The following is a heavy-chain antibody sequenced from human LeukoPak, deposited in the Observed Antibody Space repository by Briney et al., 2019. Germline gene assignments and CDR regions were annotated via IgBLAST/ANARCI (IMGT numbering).Heavy chain of an antibody. D-gene: IGHD5-24*01. Sequence: ASVKVSCKASGYTFTSYGISWVRQAPGQGLEWMGWISAYNGNTNYAQKLQGRVTMTTDTSTSTAYMELRSLRSDDTAVYYCARVPDGYNYGYFDYWGQGTLVTVSS. CDR1: GYTFTSYG. CDR3: ARVPDGYNYGYFDY. V-gene: IGHV1-18*01. CDR2: ISAYNGNT. J-gene: IGHJ4*02.